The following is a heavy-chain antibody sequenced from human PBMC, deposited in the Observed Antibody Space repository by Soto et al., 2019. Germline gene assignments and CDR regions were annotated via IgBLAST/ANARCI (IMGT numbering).Heavy chain of an antibody. V-gene: IGHV5-51*01. D-gene: IGHD6-19*01. CDR2: IYPGDSDT. CDR3: ARLMPTKYSSGFPGPIDY. CDR1: GYSFTSYW. Sequence: PGESLKISCKGSGYSFTSYWIGWVRQMPGKGLEWMGIIYPGDSDTRYSPSFQGQVTISADKSISTAYLQSSSLKASDTAMYYCARLMPTKYSSGFPGPIDYWGQGTLVTVSS. J-gene: IGHJ4*02.